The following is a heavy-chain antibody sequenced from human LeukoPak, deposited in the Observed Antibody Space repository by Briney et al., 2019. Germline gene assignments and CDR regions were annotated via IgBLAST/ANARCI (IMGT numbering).Heavy chain of an antibody. CDR1: GFTFSSYA. CDR2: VSNSGDST. J-gene: IGHJ4*02. D-gene: IGHD3-3*02. CDR3: AHFWGGLDY. V-gene: IGHV3-23*01. Sequence: PGGSLRLSCAASGFTFSSYAMTWVRQAPGKGLEWVSAVSNSGDSTYYADSVKGRFTTSRNNSKNTLYLQMSSLRADDTAVYYCAHFWGGLDYWGQGTLVTVSS.